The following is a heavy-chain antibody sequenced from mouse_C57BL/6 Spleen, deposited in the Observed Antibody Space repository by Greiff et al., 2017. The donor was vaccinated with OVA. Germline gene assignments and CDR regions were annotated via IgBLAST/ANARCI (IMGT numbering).Heavy chain of an antibody. CDR3: AIWRFRSGRYFDV. V-gene: IGHV1-9*01. CDR2: ILPGSGST. Sequence: QVQLQQSGAELMKPGASVKLSCKATGYTFTGYWIEWVKQRPGHGLEWIGEILPGSGSTYYNEKFKGKATFTADTSSNTAYMQLGSLAAEASAIYYCAIWRFRSGRYFDVWGTGTTVTVSA. CDR1: GYTFTGYW. D-gene: IGHD2-14*01. J-gene: IGHJ1*03.